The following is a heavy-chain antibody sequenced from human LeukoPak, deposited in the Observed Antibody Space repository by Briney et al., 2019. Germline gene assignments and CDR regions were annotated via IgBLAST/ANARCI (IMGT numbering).Heavy chain of an antibody. V-gene: IGHV3-30*04. CDR3: ARDRGYSYDH. CDR2: ISYDGSNK. Sequence: GGSLRLSCAASGFTFSSYAMHWVCQAPGKGLERGAVISYDGSNKYYADSAKGRFTISRDNSKNTLYLQRTSLRAEDTAVYYCARDRGYSYDHWGQRTLVTVSS. D-gene: IGHD5-18*01. J-gene: IGHJ4*02. CDR1: GFTFSSYA.